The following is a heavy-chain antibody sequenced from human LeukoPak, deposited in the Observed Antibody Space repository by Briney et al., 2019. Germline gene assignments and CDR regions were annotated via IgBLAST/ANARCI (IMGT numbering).Heavy chain of an antibody. CDR1: GYTFTCYC. J-gene: IGHJ3*02. Sequence: ASVKVSCKASGYTFTCYCMHWVRQAAGQGLEWMGWINPNSGGTNYAQKFQGWVTMTRDTSISTAYIELSRLRSDDTAVYYCARGGITGTTRGPTRLNDAFDIWGQGTMVTVSS. D-gene: IGHD1-20*01. V-gene: IGHV1-2*04. CDR2: INPNSGGT. CDR3: ARGGITGTTRGPTRLNDAFDI.